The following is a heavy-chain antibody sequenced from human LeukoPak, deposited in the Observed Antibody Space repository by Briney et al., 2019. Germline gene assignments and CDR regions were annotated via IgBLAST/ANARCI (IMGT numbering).Heavy chain of an antibody. D-gene: IGHD3-22*01. CDR3: ARAYYYDSSGYFLNWFDP. CDR1: GYTFTSYG. CDR2: ISAYNGNT. Sequence: ASVKVSCKASGYTFTSYGIRGVRQAPGQGREWMGWISAYNGNTNYAQKLQGRVTMTTDTSTSTAYMELRRLRSDDTAVYYCARAYYYDSSGYFLNWFDPWGQGTLVTVSS. J-gene: IGHJ5*02. V-gene: IGHV1-18*01.